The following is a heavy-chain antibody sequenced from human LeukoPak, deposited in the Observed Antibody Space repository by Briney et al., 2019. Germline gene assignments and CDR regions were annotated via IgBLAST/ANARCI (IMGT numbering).Heavy chain of an antibody. Sequence: GGSLRLSCAASGFTFGSYRLHWVRQAPGKGQKWVAVISYDGSITNYEDSVKGRFTISRDNSKNTLYLQMNSLRPEDTAVYYCATIRAWGQGTLVIVSS. CDR2: ISYDGSIT. CDR1: GFTFGSYR. J-gene: IGHJ5*02. V-gene: IGHV3-30-3*01. CDR3: ATIRA.